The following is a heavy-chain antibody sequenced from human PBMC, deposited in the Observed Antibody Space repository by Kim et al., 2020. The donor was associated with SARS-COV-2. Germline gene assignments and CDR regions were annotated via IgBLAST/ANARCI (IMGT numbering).Heavy chain of an antibody. CDR2: IKQDGGEK. Sequence: GGSLRLSCAASGFIFSNYWMSWVRQAPGKGLEWVANIKQDGGEKNSEDSVKGRFTISRDNAKNSLYLQMISLRAEDTAVYYCARGAQSGSPTSPDFDYWGQGTLVTVSS. D-gene: IGHD1-26*01. CDR3: ARGAQSGSPTSPDFDY. J-gene: IGHJ4*02. V-gene: IGHV3-7*01. CDR1: GFIFSNYW.